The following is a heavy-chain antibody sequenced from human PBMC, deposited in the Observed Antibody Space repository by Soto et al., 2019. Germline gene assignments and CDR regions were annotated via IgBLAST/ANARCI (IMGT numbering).Heavy chain of an antibody. J-gene: IGHJ5*02. Sequence: QVQLQESGPGLVKPSQTLSLTCTVSGGSISSGGCYWSWIRQHPGKGLESMGYIFYSGTTYYNPALKSRVTVSVDTAKNLSSLKLRSVTASEMTVYYCARSVDPWGQGTLVTVSS. CDR3: ARSVDP. CDR1: GGSISSGGCY. CDR2: IFYSGTT. V-gene: IGHV4-31*03.